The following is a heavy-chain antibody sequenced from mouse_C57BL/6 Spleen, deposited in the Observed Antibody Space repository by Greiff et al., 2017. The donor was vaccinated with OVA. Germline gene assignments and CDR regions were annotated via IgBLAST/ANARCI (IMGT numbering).Heavy chain of an antibody. V-gene: IGHV1-50*01. CDR3: ASGRDYYAMDD. Sequence: VQLQQPGAELVKPGASVKLSCKASGYTFTSYWMQWVKQRPGQGLEWIGEIDPSDSYTNYNQKFKGKATLTVDTSSSTAYMQLSSLTSEDSAVDYCASGRDYYAMDDWGQGTSVTVSS. CDR2: IDPSDSYT. J-gene: IGHJ4*01. CDR1: GYTFTSYW.